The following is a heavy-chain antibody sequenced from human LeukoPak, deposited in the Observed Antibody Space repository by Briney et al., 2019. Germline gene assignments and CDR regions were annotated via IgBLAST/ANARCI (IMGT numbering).Heavy chain of an antibody. CDR1: GXTFTSYW. J-gene: IGHJ4*02. CDR2: IYPGDSDT. Sequence: GESLKISCKGSGXTFTSYWSGWVRQMPGKGLEWMGIIYPGDSDTRYSPSFQGQVTISADKSITTAYLQCSSLKASDTAMYYCARLFSHGCGDYWGQGTLVTVSS. D-gene: IGHD1-26*01. CDR3: ARLFSHGCGDY. V-gene: IGHV5-51*01.